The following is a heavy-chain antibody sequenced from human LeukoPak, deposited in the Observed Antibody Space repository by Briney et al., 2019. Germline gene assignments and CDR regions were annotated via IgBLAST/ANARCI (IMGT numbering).Heavy chain of an antibody. CDR2: ISSRSATI. D-gene: IGHD6-13*01. V-gene: IGHV3-48*01. J-gene: IGHJ4*02. Sequence: GGSLRLSCAASGFTLSSYSMNWVRQAPGKGLEWVSYISSRSATIYYADSVKGRFTISRDNAKNSLYLQMNSLRAEDTAVCYCARDPLSSSSFDLWGQGTLVTVSS. CDR3: ARDPLSSSSFDL. CDR1: GFTLSSYS.